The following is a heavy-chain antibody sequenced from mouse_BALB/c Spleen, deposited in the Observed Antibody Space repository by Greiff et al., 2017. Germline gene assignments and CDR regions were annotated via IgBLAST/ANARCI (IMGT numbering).Heavy chain of an antibody. V-gene: IGHV5-17*02. CDR1: GFTFSSFG. CDR2: ISSGSSTI. Sequence: EVKLMESGGGLVQPGGSRKLSCAASGFTFSSFGMHWVRQAPEKGLEWVAYISSGSSTIYYADTVKGRFTISRDNPKNTLFLQMTSLRSEDTAMYYCARNWDWYFDVWGAGTTVTVSS. J-gene: IGHJ1*01. D-gene: IGHD4-1*01. CDR3: ARNWDWYFDV.